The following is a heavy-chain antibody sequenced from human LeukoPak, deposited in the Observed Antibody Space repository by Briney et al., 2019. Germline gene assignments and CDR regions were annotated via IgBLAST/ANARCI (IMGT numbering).Heavy chain of an antibody. CDR2: IWYDGRNK. CDR3: ARGRGGDCYGYLQH. D-gene: IGHD2-21*02. CDR1: GFTFSSYG. V-gene: IGHV3-33*01. Sequence: GGSLRLSCVASGFTFSSYGMHWVRQAPGKGLEWVAVIWYDGRNKYYGDSVKGRFTISRDNSKNTLYLQMNSLRAEDTAVYYRARGRGGDCYGYLQHWGQGTLVTVSS. J-gene: IGHJ1*01.